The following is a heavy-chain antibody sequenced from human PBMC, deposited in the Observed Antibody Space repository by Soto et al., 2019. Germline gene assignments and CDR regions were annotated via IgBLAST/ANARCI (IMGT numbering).Heavy chain of an antibody. CDR2: INSDGSST. Sequence: PGGSLRLSCAASGFTFSSYWMHWVRQAPGKGLVWVSRINSDGSSTSYADSVKGRFTISRDNAKNTLYLQMNSLRAEDAALNYCARAFFWSGPFYYYYGMDVWGQGTTVTVSS. D-gene: IGHD3-3*01. CDR1: GFTFSSYW. V-gene: IGHV3-74*01. J-gene: IGHJ6*02. CDR3: ARAFFWSGPFYYYYGMDV.